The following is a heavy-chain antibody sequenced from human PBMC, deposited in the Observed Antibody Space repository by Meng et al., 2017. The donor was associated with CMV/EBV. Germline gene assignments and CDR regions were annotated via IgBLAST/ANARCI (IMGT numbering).Heavy chain of an antibody. Sequence: GESLKISCPASGFTFGDYAMSWVRQAPGKGLEWVGFIRSKAYGGTTEYAASVKGRFTISRDDSKSIAYLQMNSLKTEDTAVYYCTRDSYYYDSSGYYYVLDYWGQGTLVTVSS. V-gene: IGHV3-49*04. CDR3: TRDSYYYDSSGYYYVLDY. CDR2: IRSKAYGGTT. CDR1: GFTFGDYA. J-gene: IGHJ4*02. D-gene: IGHD3-22*01.